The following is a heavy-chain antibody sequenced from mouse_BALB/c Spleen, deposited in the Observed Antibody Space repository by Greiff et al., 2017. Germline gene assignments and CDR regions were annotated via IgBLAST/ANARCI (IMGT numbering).Heavy chain of an antibody. CDR3: ASRYFDV. V-gene: IGHV5-17*02. Sequence: EGNLVESGGGLVQPGGSRKLSCAASGFTFSSFGMHWVRQAPEKGLEWVAYISSGSSTIYYADTVKGRFTISRDNPKNTLFLQMTSLRSEDTAMYYCASRYFDVWGAGTTVTVSS. J-gene: IGHJ1*01. CDR2: ISSGSSTI. CDR1: GFTFSSFG.